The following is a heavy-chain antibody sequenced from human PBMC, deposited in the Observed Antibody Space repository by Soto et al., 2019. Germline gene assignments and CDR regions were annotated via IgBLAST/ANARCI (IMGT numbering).Heavy chain of an antibody. Sequence: EVQLLESGGGLVLPGGSLRLSCAASGFIFSRYAMGWFRRSPGKGLEWVSVISGSGESAYYADSVKGRFTISRDNSRNTLYLHMNSLRVEDTASYYCAKGSRESATCCGEDWGQGTLVTVSS. D-gene: IGHD2-21*01. CDR1: GFIFSRYA. CDR2: ISGSGESA. V-gene: IGHV3-23*01. J-gene: IGHJ4*01. CDR3: AKGSRESATCCGED.